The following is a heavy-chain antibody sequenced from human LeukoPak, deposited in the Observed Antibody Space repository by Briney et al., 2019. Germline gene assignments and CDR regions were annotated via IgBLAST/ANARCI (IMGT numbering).Heavy chain of an antibody. V-gene: IGHV3-7*01. CDR3: ARGEDYYDSSGLPHDAFDI. CDR2: IKEDGSEK. CDR1: GFTFSSNW. D-gene: IGHD3-22*01. J-gene: IGHJ3*02. Sequence: AGGSLRLSCAASGFTFSSNWMNWVRQAPGKGLEWVANIKEDGSEKYYADSVKGRFTISRDNSKNLLYLQMNSLRAEDTAVYYCARGEDYYDSSGLPHDAFDIWGQGTMVTVSS.